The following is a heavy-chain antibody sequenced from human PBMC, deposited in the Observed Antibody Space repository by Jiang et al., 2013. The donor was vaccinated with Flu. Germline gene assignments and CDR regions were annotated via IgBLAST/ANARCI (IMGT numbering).Heavy chain of an antibody. CDR1: GLTFNSYA. Sequence: QLLESGGGVVQPGRSLRLSCAASGLTFNSYAMNWVRQAPGKGLEWVAVISYGGSKKYYADSVKGRFTISRDNSNNTLYLQMNSLRADDTAVYYCARGTITATATLGWFDSWGQGTLVTVSS. J-gene: IGHJ5*01. D-gene: IGHD6-13*01. CDR3: ARGTITATATLGWFDS. CDR2: ISYGGSKK. V-gene: IGHV3-30-3*01.